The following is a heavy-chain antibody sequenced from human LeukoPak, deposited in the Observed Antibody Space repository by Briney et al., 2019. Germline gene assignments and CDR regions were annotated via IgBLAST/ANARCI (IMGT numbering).Heavy chain of an antibody. CDR2: IREDGNEK. V-gene: IGHV3-7*01. CDR1: GFTFRKHW. D-gene: IGHD1-26*01. Sequence: GGSLRLSCAVTGFTFRKHWMSWVRQTVGKGLECVAKIREDGNEKHYVDSVKGRFTISRDNAKNSLFLQMNNLRGDDTAVYYCVRDYRGGWNDYWGQGTLVTVSS. CDR3: VRDYRGGWNDY. J-gene: IGHJ4*02.